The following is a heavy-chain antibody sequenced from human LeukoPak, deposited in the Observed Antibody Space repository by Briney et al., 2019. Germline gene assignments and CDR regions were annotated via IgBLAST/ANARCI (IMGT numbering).Heavy chain of an antibody. CDR3: ARVAPSYYYDSSGYHVRDHYYFDY. J-gene: IGHJ4*02. Sequence: GSLRLSCAASGFTFSDYYMSWIRQAPGKGLEWVSYISSSGSTIYYADSVKGRFTISRDNAKNSLYLQMNSLRAEDTAVYYCARVAPSYYYDSSGYHVRDHYYFDYWGQGTLVTVSS. D-gene: IGHD3-22*01. CDR1: GFTFSDYY. CDR2: ISSSGSTI. V-gene: IGHV3-11*04.